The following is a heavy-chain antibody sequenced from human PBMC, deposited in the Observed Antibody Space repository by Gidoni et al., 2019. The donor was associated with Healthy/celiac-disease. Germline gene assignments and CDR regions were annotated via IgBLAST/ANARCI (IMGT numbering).Heavy chain of an antibody. CDR1: GFTFGDYA. Sequence: EVQLVESGGGLVKPGRSLRLSCTASGFTFGDYAMSWFRQAPGKGLGWVGVIRSKAYGGTTEYAASVKGRFTISRDDSKRIAYLQMNSLKTEDTAVYYCTRDKTHYYYYMDVWGKGTTVTVSS. J-gene: IGHJ6*03. CDR3: TRDKTHYYYYMDV. CDR2: IRSKAYGGTT. V-gene: IGHV3-49*05.